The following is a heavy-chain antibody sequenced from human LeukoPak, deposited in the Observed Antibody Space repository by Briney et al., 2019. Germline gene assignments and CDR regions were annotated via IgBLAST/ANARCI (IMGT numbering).Heavy chain of an antibody. CDR3: ARLGSSSWYFDY. CDR2: IYYSGST. J-gene: IGHJ4*02. Sequence: SETLSLTCTVSGGSISSYYWSWIRRPPGKGLEWIGYIYYSGSTNYNPSPKSRVTISVDTSKNQFSLKLSSVTAADTAVYYCARLGSSSWYFDYWGQGTLVTVSS. V-gene: IGHV4-59*08. CDR1: GGSISSYY. D-gene: IGHD6-13*01.